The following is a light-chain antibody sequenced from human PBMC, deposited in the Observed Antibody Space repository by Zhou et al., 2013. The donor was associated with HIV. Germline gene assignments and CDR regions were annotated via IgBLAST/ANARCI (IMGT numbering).Light chain of an antibody. CDR1: QSVSST. Sequence: EIVMTQSPATLSVSPGERVTLSCRASQSVSSTIAWYQQKPGQAPRLLIYGASTRATGIPARFSGSGSGTDFTLTISSLQSEDFAVYYCQQYNNWPLYTFGQGTKLERK. CDR2: GAS. V-gene: IGKV3-15*01. J-gene: IGKJ2*01. CDR3: QQYNNWPLYT.